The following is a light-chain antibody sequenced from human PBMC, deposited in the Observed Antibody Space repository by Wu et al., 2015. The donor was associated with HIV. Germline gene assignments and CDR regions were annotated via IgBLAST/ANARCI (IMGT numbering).Light chain of an antibody. J-gene: IGKJ4*01. V-gene: IGKV1-39*01. Sequence: DIQMTQSPSSLSASVGDRVTITCRASQSISSYLNWYQQKPGKAPKLLIYAASSLQSGVPSRFSGSGSGTDFTLTISSLQPEDFATXYCQQFNSYPLTFGGGTKVEIK. CDR1: QSISSY. CDR3: QQFNSYPLT. CDR2: AAS.